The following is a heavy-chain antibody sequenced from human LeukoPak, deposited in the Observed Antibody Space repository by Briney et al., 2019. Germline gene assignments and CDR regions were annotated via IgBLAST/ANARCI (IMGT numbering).Heavy chain of an antibody. V-gene: IGHV3-64D*08. Sequence: SGGSLRLSCSASGFTFSSYAMHWVRQAPGKGLEYVSVISSSGGNTYYADSVKGRFTISGDNSKNTLYLQMSSLRDEDTAVYYCVKDGKSNGFGYWGQGTLVTVSS. J-gene: IGHJ4*02. D-gene: IGHD1-1*01. CDR1: GFTFSSYA. CDR3: VKDGKSNGFGY. CDR2: ISSSGGNT.